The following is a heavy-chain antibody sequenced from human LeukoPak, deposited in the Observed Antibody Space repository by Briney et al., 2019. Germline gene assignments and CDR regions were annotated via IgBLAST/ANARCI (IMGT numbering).Heavy chain of an antibody. CDR3: TTEADCSSTSRYGDFDY. D-gene: IGHD2-2*01. CDR2: IKSKTDGGTT. Sequence: GGSLRLSCAASGFTFSNAWMSWVRQAPGKGLEWVGRIKSKTDGGTTDYAAPVKGRFTISRDDSKNTLYLQMNSLKTEDTAVYYCTTEADCSSTSRYGDFDYWGQGTLVTVSS. V-gene: IGHV3-15*01. J-gene: IGHJ4*02. CDR1: GFTFSNAW.